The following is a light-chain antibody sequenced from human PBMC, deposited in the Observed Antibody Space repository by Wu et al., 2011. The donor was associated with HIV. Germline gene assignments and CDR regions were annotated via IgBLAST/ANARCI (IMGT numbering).Light chain of an antibody. CDR3: QQRKSWPRT. Sequence: IVLTQSPGTLSLSPGERATLSCRASQSVSSFLAWYQQKPGQAPRLLIYDASNRATGVPARFSGSGSGTDFTLTISSLEPEDFAVYCCQQRKSWPRTFGQGTKVEIK. V-gene: IGKV3-11*01. J-gene: IGKJ1*01. CDR1: QSVSSF. CDR2: DAS.